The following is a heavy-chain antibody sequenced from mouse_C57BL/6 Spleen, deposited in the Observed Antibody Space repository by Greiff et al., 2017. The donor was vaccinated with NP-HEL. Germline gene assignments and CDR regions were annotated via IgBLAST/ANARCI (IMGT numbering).Heavy chain of an antibody. J-gene: IGHJ3*01. V-gene: IGHV1-7*01. D-gene: IGHD3-1*01. CDR3: ARGGYEGIDY. CDR2: INPSSGYT. CDR1: GYTFTSYW. Sequence: QVQLQQSGAELAKPGASVKLSCKASGYTFTSYWMHWVKQRPGQGLEWIGYINPSSGYTKYNQKFKDKATLTADTSSSTAYMQLGSLTYEDSAVYYCARGGYEGIDYWGQGTLVTVSA.